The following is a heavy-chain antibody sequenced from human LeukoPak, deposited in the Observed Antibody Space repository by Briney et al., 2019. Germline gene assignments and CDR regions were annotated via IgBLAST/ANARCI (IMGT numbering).Heavy chain of an antibody. J-gene: IGHJ5*02. CDR2: ISYDGSNK. D-gene: IGHD3-9*01. CDR1: GFTFSSYA. CDR3: ARAYYDILTGYYP. Sequence: GGSLRLSCAASGFTFSSYAMNWVRQAPGKGLEWVAIISYDGSNKYYADSVKGRFTISRDSAKNSLYLQMNSLRAEDTAVYYCARAYYDILTGYYPWGQGTLVTVSS. V-gene: IGHV3-30*04.